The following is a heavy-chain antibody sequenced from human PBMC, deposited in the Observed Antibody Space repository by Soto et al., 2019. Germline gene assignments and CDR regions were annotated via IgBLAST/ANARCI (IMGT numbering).Heavy chain of an antibody. CDR1: GGTFSSYA. CDR2: IIPIFGTA. J-gene: IGHJ3*02. D-gene: IGHD3-10*02. CDR3: ASLCLAARWHTHDAFDI. V-gene: IGHV1-69*06. Sequence: SVKVSCNASGGTFSSYAISWVRQAPGQGLEWMGGIIPIFGTANYAQKFQGRVTITADKSTSTAYMELSSLRSEDTAVYYCASLCLAARWHTHDAFDIWGQGTMVTVSS.